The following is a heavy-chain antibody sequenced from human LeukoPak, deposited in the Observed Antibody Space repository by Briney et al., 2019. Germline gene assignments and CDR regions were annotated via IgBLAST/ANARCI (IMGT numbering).Heavy chain of an antibody. CDR2: IYTSGST. D-gene: IGHD3-16*01. Sequence: SQTLSLTCTVSGGSISSGSYYWSWIRQPAGKGLEWTGRIYTSGSTNYNPSLKSRVTISVDTSKNQFSLKLSSVTAADTAVYYCARVVPDFGDYYYYMDVWGKGTTITVSS. CDR1: GGSISSGSYY. V-gene: IGHV4-61*02. CDR3: ARVVPDFGDYYYYMDV. J-gene: IGHJ6*03.